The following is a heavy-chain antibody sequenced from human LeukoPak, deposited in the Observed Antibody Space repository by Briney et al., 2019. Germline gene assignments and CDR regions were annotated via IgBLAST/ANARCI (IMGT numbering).Heavy chain of an antibody. V-gene: IGHV1-46*01. Sequence: ASVKVSCKASGYTFTSYYMHWVRQAPGQGLEWMGIINPSGGSTSYAQKFQGRVTMTRDTSISTAYMELSRLRSDDTAVYYCARGYSSSWYGGYYYLDVWGKGTTVTISS. D-gene: IGHD6-13*01. CDR2: INPSGGST. CDR1: GYTFTSYY. CDR3: ARGYSSSWYGGYYYLDV. J-gene: IGHJ6*03.